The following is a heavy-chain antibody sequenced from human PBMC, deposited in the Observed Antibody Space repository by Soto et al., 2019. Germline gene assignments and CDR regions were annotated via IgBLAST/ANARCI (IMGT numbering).Heavy chain of an antibody. CDR1: VSTFSSYA. CDR2: IIPIFGTA. D-gene: IGHD3-22*01. Sequence: ASGKVSCKASVSTFSSYAISWVRQAPGQGLEWMGGIIPIFGTANYAQKFQGRVTITADESTSTAYMELSSLRSEDTAVYYCARSSAYYYDSSGLFWGQGTLVTVSS. J-gene: IGHJ4*02. V-gene: IGHV1-69*13. CDR3: ARSSAYYYDSSGLF.